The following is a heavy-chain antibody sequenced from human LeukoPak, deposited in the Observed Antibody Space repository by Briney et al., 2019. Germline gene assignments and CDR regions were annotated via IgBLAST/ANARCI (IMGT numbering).Heavy chain of an antibody. CDR2: ISSNGGST. Sequence: PGGSLTLSCSASGFTFRSFGMHWVRQAPGKGLEYVSAISSNGGSTYYADSVKGRFTISRDNSKNTLYLQMSSLRAEDTAVYYCVKGLIVRGVTLSYYYGMDVWGQGTTVTVSS. D-gene: IGHD3-10*01. V-gene: IGHV3-64D*06. CDR3: VKGLIVRGVTLSYYYGMDV. J-gene: IGHJ6*02. CDR1: GFTFRSFG.